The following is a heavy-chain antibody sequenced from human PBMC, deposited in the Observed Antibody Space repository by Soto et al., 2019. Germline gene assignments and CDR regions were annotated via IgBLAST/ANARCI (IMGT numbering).Heavy chain of an antibody. J-gene: IGHJ2*01. CDR1: GGSISSGGYS. V-gene: IGHV4-30-2*01. Sequence: QLQLQESGSGLVKPSQTLSLTCAVSGGSISSGGYSWSWIRQPPGKGREWIGYIYHRRSTYYNPSPKTRDTISVDRSKTQFPPKLSSVTAADTAVYYCTRDPALWCRGTLVTVSS. CDR3: TRDPAL. CDR2: IYHRRST.